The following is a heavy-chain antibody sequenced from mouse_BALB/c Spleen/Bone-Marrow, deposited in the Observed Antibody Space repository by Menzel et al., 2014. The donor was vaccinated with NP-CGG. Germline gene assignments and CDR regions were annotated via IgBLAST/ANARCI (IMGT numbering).Heavy chain of an antibody. CDR2: IHPSDSET. CDR1: GYSFTNYW. Sequence: QVQLQQSGAELVRPGASVKLSCKASGYSFTNYWMNWMKQRPGQGLEWIGMIHPSDSETRLNQKFKDKATLTVDKSSSTAYMQLSSPTSEGSAVYYCASDDYDGSWFAYWGQGTLVTVSA. CDR3: ASDDYDGSWFAY. J-gene: IGHJ3*01. D-gene: IGHD2-4*01. V-gene: IGHV1-74*01.